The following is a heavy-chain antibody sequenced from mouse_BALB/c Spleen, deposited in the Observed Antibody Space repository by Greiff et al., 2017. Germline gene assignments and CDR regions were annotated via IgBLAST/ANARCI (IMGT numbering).Heavy chain of an antibody. V-gene: IGHV2-4-1*01. CDR2: IWSGGST. CDR1: GFSLTSYG. CDR3: ARNKGPTMTFYAMDY. D-gene: IGHD2-10*01. J-gene: IGHJ4*01. Sequence: VKLVESGPGLVQPSQSLSITCTVSGFSLTSYGVHWVRQSPGKGLEWLGVIWSGGSTDYNAAFISRLSISKDNSKSQVFFKMNSLQADDTAIYYCARNKGPTMTFYAMDYWGQGTSVTVSS.